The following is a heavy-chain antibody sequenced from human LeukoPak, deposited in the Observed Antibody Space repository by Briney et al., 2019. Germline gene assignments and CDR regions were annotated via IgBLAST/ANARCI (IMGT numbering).Heavy chain of an antibody. J-gene: IGHJ6*03. CDR3: ARVGYYDSSGYLEVDYYYMDV. D-gene: IGHD3-22*01. CDR2: ISSSSSYI. Sequence: PGGSLKLSCAASGFTFSSYSMNWVRQAPGKGLEWVSSISSSSSYIYYADSVKGRFTISRDNAKNSLYLQMNSLRAEDTAVYYCARVGYYDSSGYLEVDYYYMDVWGKGTTVTVSS. V-gene: IGHV3-21*01. CDR1: GFTFSSYS.